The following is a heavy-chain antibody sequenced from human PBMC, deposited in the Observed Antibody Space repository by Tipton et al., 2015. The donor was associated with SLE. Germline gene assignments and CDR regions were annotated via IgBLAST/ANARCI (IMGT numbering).Heavy chain of an antibody. J-gene: IGHJ5*02. CDR2: IYYSGST. V-gene: IGHV4-59*01. D-gene: IGHD1-26*01. CDR1: GGSFSGYY. CDR3: ARDGEQPYGWFDP. Sequence: GLVKPSETLSLTCAVYGGSFSGYYWSWIRQPPGKGLEWIGYIYYSGSTNYNPSLKSRVTISVDTSKNQFSLKLSSVTAADTAVYYCARDGEQPYGWFDPWGQGTLVTVSS.